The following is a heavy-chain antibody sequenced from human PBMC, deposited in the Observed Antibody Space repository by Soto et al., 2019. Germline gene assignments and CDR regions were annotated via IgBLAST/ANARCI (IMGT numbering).Heavy chain of an antibody. Sequence: SETLSLTCDVSGDFLTTYYWNWIRQSPGKGLEWIGYIFYGGHTNYNPSLRGRATISVDTSKNQFSLKLSSVTAADTAVYYCARSPQYSSGWNGGFDYWGQGTLVTVYS. CDR1: GDFLTTYY. CDR3: ARSPQYSSGWNGGFDY. CDR2: IFYGGHT. J-gene: IGHJ4*02. D-gene: IGHD6-19*01. V-gene: IGHV4-59*01.